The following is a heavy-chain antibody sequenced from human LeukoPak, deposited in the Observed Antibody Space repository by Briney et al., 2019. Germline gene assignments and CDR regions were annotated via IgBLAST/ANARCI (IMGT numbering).Heavy chain of an antibody. CDR1: GFTFSSYS. Sequence: GGSLRLSCAASGFTFSSYSMTWVRQAPGKGLEWVSSISSSSSYTYYVDSVKGRFTISRDNAKSSLYLQMNRLRAEDTAFYYCARGSSTVSGFDYCGQGTLVTVSS. V-gene: IGHV3-21*01. D-gene: IGHD3-10*01. CDR3: ARGSSTVSGFDY. CDR2: ISSSSSYT. J-gene: IGHJ4*02.